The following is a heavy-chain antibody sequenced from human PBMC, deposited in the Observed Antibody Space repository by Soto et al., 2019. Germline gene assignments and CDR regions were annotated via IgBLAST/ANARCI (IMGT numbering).Heavy chain of an antibody. J-gene: IGHJ4*02. CDR2: TRNKANSYTT. CDR1: GFTFSDHY. CDR3: AGSTYSGSYYLDY. D-gene: IGHD1-26*01. V-gene: IGHV3-72*01. Sequence: GGSLRLSCAASGFTFSDHYMDWVRQAPGKGLEWVGRTRNKANSYTTEYAASVKGRFTISRDDSKNSLYLQMNSLKTEDTAVYYCAGSTYSGSYYLDYWGQGTLVTVSS.